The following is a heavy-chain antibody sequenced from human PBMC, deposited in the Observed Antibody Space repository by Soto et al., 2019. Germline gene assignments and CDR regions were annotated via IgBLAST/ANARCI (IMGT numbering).Heavy chain of an antibody. J-gene: IGHJ6*02. CDR2: INHSGST. CDR3: ASGYYGSGSRNGMDV. V-gene: IGHV4-34*01. Sequence: PSETLSLTCAVYGGSFSGYYWSWIRQPPGKGLEWIGEINHSGSTNYNPSLKSRVTISVDTSKNQFSLKLSSVTAADTAVYYCASGYYGSGSRNGMDVWGQGTTVTVSS. CDR1: GGSFSGYY. D-gene: IGHD3-10*01.